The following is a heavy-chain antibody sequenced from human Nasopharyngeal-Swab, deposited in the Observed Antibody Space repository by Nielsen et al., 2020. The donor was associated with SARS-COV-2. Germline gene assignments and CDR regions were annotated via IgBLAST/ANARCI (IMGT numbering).Heavy chain of an antibody. Sequence: WVRQAPGKGLGWMGGIIPILCIAHYAQKVQGRVTITADKSTSTAYMELSSLRSEDTAVYYCARGGADDILTGPYYYYYYFMDVWGKGTTVTVSS. J-gene: IGHJ6*03. D-gene: IGHD3-9*01. V-gene: IGHV1-69*10. CDR3: ARGGADDILTGPYYYYYYFMDV. CDR2: IIPILCIA.